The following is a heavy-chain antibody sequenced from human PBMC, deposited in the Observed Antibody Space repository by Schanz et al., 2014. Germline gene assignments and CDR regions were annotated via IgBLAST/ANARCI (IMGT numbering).Heavy chain of an antibody. CDR2: ISSSGSYI. CDR3: AKDPSHGDYDYYFDY. Sequence: EVQLVESGGGLVKPGGSLRLSCEASEFTFSSYKMNWVRQAPGKGLEWVSSISSSGSYIHYADSVKGRFTISRDNAKNTLYLHMNSLRYEDTAMDYCAKDPSHGDYDYYFDYWGQGTLVTVSS. J-gene: IGHJ4*02. CDR1: EFTFSSYK. V-gene: IGHV3-21*01. D-gene: IGHD3-22*01.